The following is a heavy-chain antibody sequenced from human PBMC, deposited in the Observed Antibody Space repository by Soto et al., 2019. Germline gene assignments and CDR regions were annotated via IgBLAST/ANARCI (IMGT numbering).Heavy chain of an antibody. D-gene: IGHD3-9*01. J-gene: IGHJ6*02. CDR1: GFTFSSYW. Sequence: GGSLRLSCAASGFTFSSYWMSWVRQAPGKGLEWVANIKQDGSEKYYVGSVKGRFTISRDNAKNSLYLQMNSLRAEDTAVYYCARALSPELRYCDLLLSSLYYYYGMDVWGQGTTVTVSS. CDR3: ARALSPELRYCDLLLSSLYYYYGMDV. V-gene: IGHV3-7*01. CDR2: IKQDGSEK.